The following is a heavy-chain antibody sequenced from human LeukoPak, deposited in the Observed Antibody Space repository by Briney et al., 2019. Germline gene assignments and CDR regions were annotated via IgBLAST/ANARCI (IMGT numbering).Heavy chain of an antibody. D-gene: IGHD6-13*01. CDR1: GFSFSSYG. CDR2: IRYDGTNK. Sequence: GGSLRLSCAASGFSFSSYGMHWVRQAPGKGLEWVAFIRYDGTNKYYADSLKGRFTLSRDNAKNSLYLQMNSLTAEDTAVYYCARGSRFIATGPNYFDYWGQGTLLTVSS. J-gene: IGHJ4*02. V-gene: IGHV3-30*02. CDR3: ARGSRFIATGPNYFDY.